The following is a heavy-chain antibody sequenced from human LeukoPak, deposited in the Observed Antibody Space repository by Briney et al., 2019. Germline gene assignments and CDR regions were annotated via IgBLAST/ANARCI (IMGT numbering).Heavy chain of an antibody. CDR1: GGSFSGYY. CDR2: INHSGST. V-gene: IGHV4-34*01. D-gene: IGHD6-6*01. J-gene: IGHJ4*02. CDR3: ARGRQPVGVRFDY. Sequence: SETLSLTCAVYGGSFSGYYWSWIRQPPGKGLEWIGEINHSGSTNYNPSLKSRVTISVDTSKNQFSLKLSSVTAADTAVYYCARGRQPVGVRFDYWGQGTLVTVSS.